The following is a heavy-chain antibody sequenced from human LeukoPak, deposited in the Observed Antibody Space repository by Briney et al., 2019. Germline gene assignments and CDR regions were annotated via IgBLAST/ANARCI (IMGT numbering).Heavy chain of an antibody. V-gene: IGHV3-53*01. J-gene: IGHJ3*02. D-gene: IGHD4-17*01. CDR2: IYSGGST. CDR3: ARESMTTVTTHAFDI. CDR1: GFTVSSSY. Sequence: GGSLRLSCAASGFTVSSSYMSWVRQAPGKGLEWVSVIYSGGSTYYADSVKGRFTISRDNSKNTLYLQMNSLRAEDTAVYYCARESMTTVTTHAFDIWGQGTMVTVSS.